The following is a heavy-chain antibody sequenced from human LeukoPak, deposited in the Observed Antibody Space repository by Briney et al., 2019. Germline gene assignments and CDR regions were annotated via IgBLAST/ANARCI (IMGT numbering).Heavy chain of an antibody. V-gene: IGHV3-48*03. CDR3: ARVRGGYVYFDY. CDR1: GFTFSSYE. CDR2: ISSSGSTI. D-gene: IGHD5-12*01. Sequence: PGGSLRLSCAASGFTFSSYEMNWVRQAPGKGLEWVSYISSSGSTIYYADSVKGRFTISRDNAKNSLYLQMNSLRAEDTAVYYCARVRGGYVYFDYWGQGTLVTVSS. J-gene: IGHJ4*02.